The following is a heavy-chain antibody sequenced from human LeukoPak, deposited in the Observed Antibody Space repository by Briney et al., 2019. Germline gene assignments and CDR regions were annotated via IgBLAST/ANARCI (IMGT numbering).Heavy chain of an antibody. CDR1: GYTLTSYG. J-gene: IGHJ4*02. CDR3: ARGGLSGDYDILTGYQY. Sequence: ASVRVSCKASGYTLTSYGISWVRQAPGQGLEWMGWMSAYNGNTNYAQKLQGRVTMTTDTSTSTAYMELRSLRSDDTAVYYCARGGLSGDYDILTGYQYWGQGTLVTVSS. D-gene: IGHD3-9*01. CDR2: MSAYNGNT. V-gene: IGHV1-18*04.